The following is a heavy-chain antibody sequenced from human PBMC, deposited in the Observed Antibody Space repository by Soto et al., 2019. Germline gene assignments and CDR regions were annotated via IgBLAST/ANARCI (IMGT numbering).Heavy chain of an antibody. CDR2: IFYDGTT. J-gene: IGHJ5*01. V-gene: IGHV4-30-4*08. D-gene: IGHD3-9*01. CDR1: RGFIDTSGYY. Sequence: TSETLSLTCTASRGFIDTSGYYWSWIRQPPGKDLEWIGNIFYDGTTYYHPSLKSRVTISMDMSKNQFSLRMTSVTAADTAVYYCASPSLDFDMCSWGHGTLVT. CDR3: ASPSLDFDMCS.